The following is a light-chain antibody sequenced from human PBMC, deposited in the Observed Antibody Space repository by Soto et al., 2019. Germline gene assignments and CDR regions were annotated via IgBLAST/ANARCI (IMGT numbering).Light chain of an antibody. CDR2: GAS. V-gene: IGKV3-20*01. CDR1: QSVAGSY. Sequence: EIVLTQSPGTLSLSPGERATLSCRASQSVAGSYLAWYQQKPGQAPRLLIYGASSRATGFPDRFSGSGSGTDFTLTISRLEPEDFAVYYCQQYGSSGTFGQGTKVDIK. J-gene: IGKJ1*01. CDR3: QQYGSSGT.